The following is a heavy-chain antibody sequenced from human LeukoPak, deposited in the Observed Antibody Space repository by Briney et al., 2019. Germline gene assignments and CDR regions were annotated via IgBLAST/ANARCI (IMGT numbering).Heavy chain of an antibody. Sequence: GASVKVSCKASGYTCTSYAIDWVRQGLGQRLEWMGWINTCNGHTKYSQKFQGRVTITRATSASTAYMELSSLRSEDTAVYYCPSVGYSGYDRPPVFNYWGQGTLVTVSS. D-gene: IGHD5-12*01. J-gene: IGHJ4*02. CDR1: GYTCTSYA. CDR2: INTCNGHT. V-gene: IGHV1-3*04. CDR3: PSVGYSGYDRPPVFNY.